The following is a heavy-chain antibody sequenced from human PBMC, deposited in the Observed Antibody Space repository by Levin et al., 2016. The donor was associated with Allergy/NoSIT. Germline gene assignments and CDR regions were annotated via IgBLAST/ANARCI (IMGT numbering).Heavy chain of an antibody. V-gene: IGHV3-23*01. CDR1: GFTFSSYA. CDR2: ISGSGGST. Sequence: LSLTCAASGFTFSSYAMSWVRQAPGKGLEWVSAISGSGGSTYYADSVKGRFTISRDNSKNTLYLQMNSLRAEDTAVYYCAKDSSTFPAGHYYYGMDVWGQGTTVTVSS. CDR3: AKDSSTFPAGHYYYGMDV. J-gene: IGHJ6*02. D-gene: IGHD2/OR15-2a*01.